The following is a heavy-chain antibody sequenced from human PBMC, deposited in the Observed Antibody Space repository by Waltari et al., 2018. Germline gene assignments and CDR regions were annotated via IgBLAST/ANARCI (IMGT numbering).Heavy chain of an antibody. CDR1: GYTFTSYD. CDR2: MNPNSGNT. Sequence: QVQLVQSGAEVKKPGASVKVSCKASGYTFTSYDINWVRQATGQGLEWMGWMNPNSGNTGYAQKCQGRGTMTRNTSISTAYMELSSLRSEDTAVYYCARVMWEVRGENGMDVWGQGTTVTVSS. D-gene: IGHD3-10*01. CDR3: ARVMWEVRGENGMDV. V-gene: IGHV1-8*01. J-gene: IGHJ6*02.